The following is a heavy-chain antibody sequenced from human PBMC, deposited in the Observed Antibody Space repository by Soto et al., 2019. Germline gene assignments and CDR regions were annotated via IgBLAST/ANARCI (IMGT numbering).Heavy chain of an antibody. Sequence: EVQLVQSGAALKKPGESLKISCKASGYTFTNYWIVWVRQVPGKGLEWMGLIYPGDSATRYNPSFQGQVTISADKSTSAAYLQWNSLMASDTAIYYCARSGRSGLRWLDFFDPWGQGTLVTVSS. CDR1: GYTFTNYW. J-gene: IGHJ5*02. V-gene: IGHV5-51*03. CDR2: IYPGDSAT. D-gene: IGHD4-17*01. CDR3: ARSGRSGLRWLDFFDP.